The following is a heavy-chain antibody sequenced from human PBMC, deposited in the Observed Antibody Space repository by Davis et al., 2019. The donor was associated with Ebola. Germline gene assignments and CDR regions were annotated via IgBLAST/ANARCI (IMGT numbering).Heavy chain of an antibody. Sequence: SETLSLTCTVPGGSISSYYWSWIRQPPGKGLEWIGYIYYSGSTKYNPSLKSRVTMSVDSSKSQFSLEVSSVTAADTAVYYCARASLEVVVVVLPHGMDVWGKGTTVTVSS. CDR3: ARASLEVVVVVLPHGMDV. J-gene: IGHJ6*04. CDR2: IYYSGST. V-gene: IGHV4-59*01. D-gene: IGHD2-15*01. CDR1: GGSISSYY.